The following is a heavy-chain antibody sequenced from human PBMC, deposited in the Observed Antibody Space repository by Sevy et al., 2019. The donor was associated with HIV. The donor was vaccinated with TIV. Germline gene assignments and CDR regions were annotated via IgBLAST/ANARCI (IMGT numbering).Heavy chain of an antibody. V-gene: IGHV3-43*01. J-gene: IGHJ4*02. CDR1: GFTFDDYT. CDR2: ISWDAKKT. CDR3: AKDRPVYAGFDH. Sequence: GGSLRLSCAASGFTFDDYTMRWVRQAPGKGLEWVSLISWDAKKTDYADSVEGRFTVSRDNRKNSQYLQMNSLRSEDTALYFCAKDRPVYAGFDHWGQGTLVTVSS. D-gene: IGHD3-10*01.